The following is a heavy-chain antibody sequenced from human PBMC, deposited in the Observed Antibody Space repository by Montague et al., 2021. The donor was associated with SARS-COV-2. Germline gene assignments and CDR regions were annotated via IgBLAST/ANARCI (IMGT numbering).Heavy chain of an antibody. CDR3: ARGPRITMIVVVITDIWFDP. V-gene: IGHV4-34*01. Sequence: SETLSLTCAGYGGSVSDCYWSWIRQPPGKGLEWIGEINHSGSTNYNPSLKSRVTTSVDTSKNQFSLKLTSVTAADTAVYYCARGPRITMIVVVITDIWFDPWGQGTLVTVSS. CDR2: INHSGST. D-gene: IGHD3-22*01. J-gene: IGHJ5*02. CDR1: GGSVSDCY.